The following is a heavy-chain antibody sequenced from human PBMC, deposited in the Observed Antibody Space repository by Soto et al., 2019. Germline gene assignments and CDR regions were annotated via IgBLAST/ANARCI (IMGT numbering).Heavy chain of an antibody. Sequence: SETLSLTCTVSGGSISSYYWSWIRQPPGKGLEWIGYIYYSGSTNYNPSLKSRVTISVDTPKNQFSLKLSSVTAADTAVYYCAWTNYGDPDIDYWGQGTLVTVSS. D-gene: IGHD4-17*01. CDR3: AWTNYGDPDIDY. V-gene: IGHV4-59*01. J-gene: IGHJ4*02. CDR2: IYYSGST. CDR1: GGSISSYY.